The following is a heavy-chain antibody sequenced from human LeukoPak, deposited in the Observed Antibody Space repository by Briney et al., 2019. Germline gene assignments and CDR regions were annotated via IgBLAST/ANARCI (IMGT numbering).Heavy chain of an antibody. CDR1: GFTFSSYS. J-gene: IGHJ4*02. CDR2: ISSSSSYI. Sequence: GGSLRLSCAASGFTFSSYSMNWVRQAPGKGLEWVSSISSSSSYIYYADSVKGRFTISRDNAKNSLYLQMNSLRAEDTAVYYCASSRAAAGLDFDYWGQGTLVTVSS. D-gene: IGHD6-13*01. CDR3: ASSRAAAGLDFDY. V-gene: IGHV3-21*04.